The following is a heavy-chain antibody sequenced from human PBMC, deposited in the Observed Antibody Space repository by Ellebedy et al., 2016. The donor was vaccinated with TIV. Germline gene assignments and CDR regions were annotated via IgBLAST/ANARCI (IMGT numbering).Heavy chain of an antibody. CDR1: GGSISSGDYY. V-gene: IGHV4-30-4*02. CDR3: ARSSSGSRYWYFDL. J-gene: IGHJ2*01. D-gene: IGHD1-26*01. Sequence: SETLSLXXTVSGGSISSGDYYWSWIRQPPGKGLEWIGYIYYSGSTYYNPSLKSRVTMSVDTSKNQFSLKLSSVTAADTAVYYCARSSSGSRYWYFDLWGRGTLVTVSS. CDR2: IYYSGST.